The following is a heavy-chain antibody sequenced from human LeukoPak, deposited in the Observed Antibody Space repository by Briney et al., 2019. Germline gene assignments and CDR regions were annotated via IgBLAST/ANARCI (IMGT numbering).Heavy chain of an antibody. CDR3: ARDLKRSRARWENLGLDP. D-gene: IGHD3-16*01. CDR2: INPKSGGT. Sequence: ASVKVSCKASGYTFSGYYMHWVRQAPGQGLEWMGWINPKSGGTNEAQKFHDRVTMTRDTSIRTAYMEVSRLRSDDTAVYYCARDLKRSRARWENLGLDPWGQGTLVTVSS. V-gene: IGHV1-2*02. J-gene: IGHJ5*02. CDR1: GYTFSGYY.